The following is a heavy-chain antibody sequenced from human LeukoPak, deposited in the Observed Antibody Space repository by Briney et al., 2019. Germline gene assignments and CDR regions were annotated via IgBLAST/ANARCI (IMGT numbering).Heavy chain of an antibody. CDR3: ASIPGVGHWFDP. D-gene: IGHD1-26*01. J-gene: IGHJ5*02. Sequence: ASVKVSCKASGYTFTGYYMHRVRQAPGQGLEWMGWINPNSGGTNYAQKFQGRVTMTRDTSISTAYMELSRLRSDDTAVYYCASIPGVGHWFDPWGQGTLVTVSS. CDR1: GYTFTGYY. CDR2: INPNSGGT. V-gene: IGHV1-2*02.